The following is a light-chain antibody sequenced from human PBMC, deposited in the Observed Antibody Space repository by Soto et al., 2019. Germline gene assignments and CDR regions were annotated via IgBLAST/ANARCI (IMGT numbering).Light chain of an antibody. CDR2: DAS. Sequence: EIVLTQSPATLSLSPGERATLSCRASQSVSSYLAWYQQKPGQAPRLLIYDASNRATGIPARFSGSGSGTDLTLTISSLEPEEFAVYYCQQRSNWPRTFGQGTKV. CDR1: QSVSSY. CDR3: QQRSNWPRT. J-gene: IGKJ1*01. V-gene: IGKV3-11*01.